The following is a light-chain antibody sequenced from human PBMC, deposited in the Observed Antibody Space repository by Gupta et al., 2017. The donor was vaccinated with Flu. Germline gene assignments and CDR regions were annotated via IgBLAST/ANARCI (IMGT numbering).Light chain of an antibody. CDR2: WAS. CDR3: QQYDSAPLT. Sequence: NCKSSQSLLYNPKNKNDLAWYQQKPGQPPNLLIYWASTRESGVPDRFSGSGSGTDFTLTISSLQAEDVAVYYCQQYDSAPLTFGGGTKVEIK. V-gene: IGKV4-1*01. J-gene: IGKJ4*01. CDR1: QSLLYNPKNKND.